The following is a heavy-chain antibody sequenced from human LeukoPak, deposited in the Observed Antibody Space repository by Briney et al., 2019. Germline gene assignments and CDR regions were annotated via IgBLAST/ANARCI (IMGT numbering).Heavy chain of an antibody. CDR2: ISAYNGNT. Sequence: GASVKVSCKASGYTFTSYGISWVRQAPGQGLEWMGWISAYNGNTNYAQKLRGRVTMTTDTSTSTAYMELRSLRSDDTAVYYCARDSRITMIVVGLPCYWGQGTLVTVSA. V-gene: IGHV1-18*01. CDR1: GYTFTSYG. CDR3: ARDSRITMIVVGLPCY. J-gene: IGHJ4*02. D-gene: IGHD3-22*01.